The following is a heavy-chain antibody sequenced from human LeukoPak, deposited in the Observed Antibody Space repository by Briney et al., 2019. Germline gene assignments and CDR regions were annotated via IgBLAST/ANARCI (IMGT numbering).Heavy chain of an antibody. D-gene: IGHD3-10*01. CDR2: ISAYNGNT. Sequence: ASVKVSCKASGYTFTSYGISWVRQAPGQGLERMGWISAYNGNTNYAQKLQGRVTMTTDTSTSTAYMEMGSLRSDDTAVYYCTRSDGYGLVGIWGQGTMVTVSS. J-gene: IGHJ3*01. CDR1: GYTFTSYG. CDR3: TRSDGYGLVGI. V-gene: IGHV1-18*01.